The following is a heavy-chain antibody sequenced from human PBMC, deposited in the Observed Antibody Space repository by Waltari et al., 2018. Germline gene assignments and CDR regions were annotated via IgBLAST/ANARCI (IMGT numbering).Heavy chain of an antibody. CDR3: ARDLIAVAGTEPYYFDY. V-gene: IGHV1-2*06. J-gene: IGHJ4*02. CDR1: GYTFHGYY. Sequence: QVQLVQSGAEVKKPGASVKVSCKASGYTFHGYYLPWVRQAPGQGLEWMGRINPNSGGTNYAQKFQGRVTMTRDTSISTAYMELSRLRSDDTAVYYCARDLIAVAGTEPYYFDYWGQGTLVTVSS. CDR2: INPNSGGT. D-gene: IGHD6-19*01.